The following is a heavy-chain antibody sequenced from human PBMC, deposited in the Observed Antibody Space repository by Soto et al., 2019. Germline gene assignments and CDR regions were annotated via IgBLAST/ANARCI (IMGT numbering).Heavy chain of an antibody. V-gene: IGHV3-9*01. J-gene: IGHJ5*02. D-gene: IGHD3-22*01. Sequence: EVQLVESGGGLVQPGRSLRLSCAASGFTFDDYAMHWVRQAPGKGLEWVSGISWNSGSIGYADSVKGRFTISRDNAKNSLYLQMNSLRAEDTALYYCAKDMGTMIVGVGDFDPWGQGTLVTVSS. CDR3: AKDMGTMIVGVGDFDP. CDR1: GFTFDDYA. CDR2: ISWNSGSI.